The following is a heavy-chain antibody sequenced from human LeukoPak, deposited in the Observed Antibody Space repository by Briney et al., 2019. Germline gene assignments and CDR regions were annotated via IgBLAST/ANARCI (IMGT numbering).Heavy chain of an antibody. CDR1: GGTFSSYA. V-gene: IGHV1-69*13. D-gene: IGHD3-3*01. J-gene: IGHJ6*02. CDR2: IIPIFGTA. Sequence: GASVKVSCKASGGTFSSYAISWVRQAPGQGLEWMGGIIPIFGTANYAQKFQGRVTITADESTSTAYMELSSLRSEDTAVYYCARDSLILRFLEWFHYYYYGMDVWGQGTTVTVSS. CDR3: ARDSLILRFLEWFHYYYYGMDV.